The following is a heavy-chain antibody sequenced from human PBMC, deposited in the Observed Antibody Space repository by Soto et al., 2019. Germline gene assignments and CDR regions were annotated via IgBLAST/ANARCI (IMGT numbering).Heavy chain of an antibody. CDR1: GYTFTSYA. CDR3: ASDNTQWPQGEDFQY. Sequence: ASVKVSCKASGYTFTSYAMHWVRQAPGQRLEWMGWINAGNGNTKYSQKFQGRVTITRDTSASTAYMELSSLRSEDTAVYYCASDNTQWPQGEDFQYWGQGTLVTVSS. J-gene: IGHJ1*01. CDR2: INAGNGNT. D-gene: IGHD6-19*01. V-gene: IGHV1-3*01.